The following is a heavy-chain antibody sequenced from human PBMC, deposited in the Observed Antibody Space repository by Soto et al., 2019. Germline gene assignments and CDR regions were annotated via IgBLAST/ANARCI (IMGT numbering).Heavy chain of an antibody. D-gene: IGHD3-16*01. CDR3: AKQLGYDYVWGTGAPIDY. CDR2: IGGSGGGT. J-gene: IGHJ4*02. V-gene: IGHV3-23*01. Sequence: GGSLRLSCAASGFIFSSYGMSWVRQTPGKGLEWVAGIGGSGGGTYYADSVKGRFTISRDNSKNTLYLQMNSLRAEDTAVYNCAKQLGYDYVWGTGAPIDYWGQGTLVTVSS. CDR1: GFIFSSYG.